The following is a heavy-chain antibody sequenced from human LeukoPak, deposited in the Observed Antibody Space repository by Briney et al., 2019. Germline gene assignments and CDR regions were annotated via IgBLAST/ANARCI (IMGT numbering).Heavy chain of an antibody. J-gene: IGHJ4*02. V-gene: IGHV1-2*02. CDR3: ARQDLRNFDY. CDR1: GYTFTGYY. CDR2: INPNSDVT. D-gene: IGHD4-17*01. Sequence: GASVKVSCKASGYTFTGYYMHWVRQAPGQGLEWMGWINPNSDVTKYAQEFQGRVTMTRDTSITTVYMEVSSLTSDDTAVYYCARQDLRNFDYWGQGTLVTVSS.